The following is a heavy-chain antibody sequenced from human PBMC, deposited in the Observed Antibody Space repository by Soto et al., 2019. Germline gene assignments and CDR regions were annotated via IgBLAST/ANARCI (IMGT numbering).Heavy chain of an antibody. CDR2: ISAYTDTP. CDR1: GYTFTNFG. D-gene: IGHD2-2*01. Sequence: GDSVKVSCKASGYTFTNFGVTWVRRAPGQGLEWMGWISAYTDTPNYAQKFQGRVTMTIDTSTSTAYMDLRSLTSDDTAVYYCARVIPGAAASFDSWGQGILGTGST. CDR3: ARVIPGAAASFDS. J-gene: IGHJ5*01. V-gene: IGHV1-18*01.